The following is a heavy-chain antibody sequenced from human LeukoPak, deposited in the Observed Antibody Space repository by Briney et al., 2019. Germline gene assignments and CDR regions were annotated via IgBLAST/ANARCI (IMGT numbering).Heavy chain of an antibody. CDR2: INPYSGGT. Sequence: ASEKVSCKASGYTFTDFHIHWVRQSPGQGLEWMGWINPYSGGTNYAQNFQGRVTMTRDTSTSTAYMELSRLRSDDFAVYYCARWALYSGYSSYWGQGTLVTVSS. D-gene: IGHD5-12*01. J-gene: IGHJ4*02. CDR1: GYTFTDFH. V-gene: IGHV1-2*02. CDR3: ARWALYSGYSSY.